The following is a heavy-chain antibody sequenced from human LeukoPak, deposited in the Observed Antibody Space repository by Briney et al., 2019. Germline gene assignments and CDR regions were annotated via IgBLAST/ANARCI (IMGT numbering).Heavy chain of an antibody. Sequence: SETLSLTCAVYGGSFSGYYWSWIRQPPGKGLEWIGEINHSGSTNYNPSLKSRVTISVDTSKNQFSLKLSSVTAADTAVYYCASIAARPSYYYYMDVWGKGTTITVSS. CDR3: ASIAARPSYYYYMDV. CDR2: INHSGST. J-gene: IGHJ6*03. V-gene: IGHV4-34*01. D-gene: IGHD6-6*01. CDR1: GGSFSGYY.